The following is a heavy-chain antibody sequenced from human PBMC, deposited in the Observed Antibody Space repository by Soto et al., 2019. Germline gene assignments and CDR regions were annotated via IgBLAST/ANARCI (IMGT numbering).Heavy chain of an antibody. J-gene: IGHJ4*01. D-gene: IGHD5-12*01. CDR1: GFTFRSYN. CDR2: ISSSSSTI. CDR3: ARGGTIAVTTIGDY. Sequence: DVQLVESGGGLVQPGGSLRLSCAASGFTFRSYNMNWVRQAPGKGLDWLSYISSSSSTIYYPDSVKGRFTISRDNAKNSLYLQMNSLREADTAMYYCARGGTIAVTTIGDYWGQGTLVTVSS. V-gene: IGHV3-48*02.